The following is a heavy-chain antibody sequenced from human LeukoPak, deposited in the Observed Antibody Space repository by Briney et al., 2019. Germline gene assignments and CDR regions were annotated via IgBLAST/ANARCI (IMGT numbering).Heavy chain of an antibody. CDR3: AREGGPYRPLDY. J-gene: IGHJ4*02. V-gene: IGHV4-4*02. CDR1: GGSITNTNY. Sequence: SGTLSRTCGVSGGSITNTNYWTWVRQPPGKGLEWIGEVNLQGSTNYNPSLMGRVAISVDKSENHISLQLTSVTAADTAVYYCAREGGPYRPLDYSGQGTLVTVSS. CDR2: VNLQGST.